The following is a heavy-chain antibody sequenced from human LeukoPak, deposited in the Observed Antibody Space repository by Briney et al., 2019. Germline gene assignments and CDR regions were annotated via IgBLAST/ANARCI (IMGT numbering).Heavy chain of an antibody. CDR2: ISGSGGST. V-gene: IGHV3-23*01. Sequence: GGSLRLSCAASGFTFSSYAMSWVRQAPGKGLEWVSAISGSGGSTYYADSVKGRFTISRDNSKNTPYLQMNSLRAEDTAVYYCAKVTRAPLRTYYYGMDVWGQGTTVTVSS. CDR1: GFTFSSYA. D-gene: IGHD1-1*01. J-gene: IGHJ6*02. CDR3: AKVTRAPLRTYYYGMDV.